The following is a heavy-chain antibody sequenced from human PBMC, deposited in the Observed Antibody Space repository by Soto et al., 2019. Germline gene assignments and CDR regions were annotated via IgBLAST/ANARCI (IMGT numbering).Heavy chain of an antibody. CDR2: ISWNSGSI. CDR1: GFTFDDYA. Sequence: SLRLSCAASGFTFDDYAMHWVRQAPGKGLEWVSGISWNSGSIGYADSVKGRFTISRDNAKNSLYLQMNSLRAEDTALYYCAKDIVRAGGFWSGPDYWGQGTLVTVSS. J-gene: IGHJ4*02. CDR3: AKDIVRAGGFWSGPDY. V-gene: IGHV3-9*01. D-gene: IGHD3-3*01.